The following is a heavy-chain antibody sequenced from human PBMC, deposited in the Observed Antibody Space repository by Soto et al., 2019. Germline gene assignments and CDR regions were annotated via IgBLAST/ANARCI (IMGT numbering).Heavy chain of an antibody. V-gene: IGHV3-9*01. CDR1: GLTFDDYA. CDR2: ISWNSGSI. CDR3: AKDLKLDYYYYYMDV. J-gene: IGHJ6*03. Sequence: GGSLSLSCAASGLTFDDYAMHWVRQAPGKGLERVSGISWNSGSIGYADSVKGRFTISRDNAKNSLYLQMNSLRAEDTALYYCAKDLKLDYYYYYMDVWGKGTTVTVSS.